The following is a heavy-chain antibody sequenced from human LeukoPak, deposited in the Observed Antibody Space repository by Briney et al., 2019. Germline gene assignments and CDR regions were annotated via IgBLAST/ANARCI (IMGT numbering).Heavy chain of an antibody. D-gene: IGHD2-15*01. CDR1: GFTFNIYG. J-gene: IGHJ6*02. Sequence: ASVKVSCKSSGFTFNIYGFTWVRQAPGQGLEWMGRINAYNGDTNYAQKFQGRVTMTTDTSTSTAYMELRSLTPDDTAGYYCARGAREVASDYYYGLDVWGQGTTVTVSS. V-gene: IGHV1-18*01. CDR3: ARGAREVASDYYYGLDV. CDR2: INAYNGDT.